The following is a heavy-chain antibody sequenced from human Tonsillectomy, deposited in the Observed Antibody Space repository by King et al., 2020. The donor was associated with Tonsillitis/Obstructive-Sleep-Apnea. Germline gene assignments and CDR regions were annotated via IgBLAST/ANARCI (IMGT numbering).Heavy chain of an antibody. J-gene: IGHJ6*03. CDR2: INSDGSST. CDR3: ARDTELELRDYYYYYMDV. V-gene: IGHV3-74*01. CDR1: GFTFSSYW. D-gene: IGHD1-7*01. Sequence: VQLVESGGGLVQPGGSRRLSCAASGFTFSSYWMHWVRQAPGKGLVWVSRINSDGSSTSYADAVKGRFTISSDNAKNTLYLQMNSLRAEDTAVYYCARDTELELRDYYYYYMDVWGKGTTVTVSS.